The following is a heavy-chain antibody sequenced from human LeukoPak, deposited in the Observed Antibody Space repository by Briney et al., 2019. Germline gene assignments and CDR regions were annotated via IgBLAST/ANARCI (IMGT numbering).Heavy chain of an antibody. CDR1: GFTFDDYA. J-gene: IGHJ4*02. D-gene: IGHD6-19*01. CDR3: AKDGGAYSSAWYPT. CDR2: ISWNSGSI. V-gene: IGHV3-9*01. Sequence: GGSLRLSCAASGFTFDDYAMHWVRQAPGKGLEWVSGISWNSGSIGYADSVKGRFTISRDNAKNSLYLQMNSLRAEDTALYYCAKDGGAYSSAWYPTWGQGTLVTVSS.